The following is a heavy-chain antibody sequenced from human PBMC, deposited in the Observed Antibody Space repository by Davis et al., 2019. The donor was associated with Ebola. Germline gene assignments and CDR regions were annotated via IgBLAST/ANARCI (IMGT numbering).Heavy chain of an antibody. V-gene: IGHV3-48*02. CDR2: ISSSSSTI. D-gene: IGHD6-6*01. CDR1: GFTFSSYS. J-gene: IGHJ4*02. CDR3: ARDRGSAARLEGYY. Sequence: GESLKISCAASGFTFSSYSMNWVRQAPGKGLEWVSYISSSSSTIYYADSVKGRFTISRDNAKNSLYLQMNSLRDEDTAVYYCARDRGSAARLEGYYWGQGTLVTVSS.